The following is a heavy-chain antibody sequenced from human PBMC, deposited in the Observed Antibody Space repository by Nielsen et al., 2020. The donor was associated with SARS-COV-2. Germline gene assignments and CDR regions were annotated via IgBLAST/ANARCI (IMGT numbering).Heavy chain of an antibody. CDR2: IYYSGST. D-gene: IGHD3-10*01. CDR1: GGSISVGGYF. V-gene: IGHV4-31*03. CDR3: ARDGRISGSGSYSFDS. J-gene: IGHJ4*02. Sequence: LRLSCTVSGGSISVGGYFWNWIRQHPGKGLEWIRNIYYSGSTYYNPSLKSRVTVSVDTSKNQFSLSLTSVTAADTAVYYCARDGRISGSGSYSFDSWGQGTLVTVSS.